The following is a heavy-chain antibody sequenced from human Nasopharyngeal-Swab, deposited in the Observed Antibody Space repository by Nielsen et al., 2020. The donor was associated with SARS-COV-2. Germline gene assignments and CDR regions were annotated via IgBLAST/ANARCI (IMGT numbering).Heavy chain of an antibody. D-gene: IGHD6-6*01. CDR2: IKTDGSEI. J-gene: IGHJ4*02. V-gene: IGHV3-7*01. CDR1: GFTFSSYW. CDR3: AREATYSSSSGGFDY. Sequence: GESLKISCAASGFTFSSYWMTWVRQAPGKGLEWVANIKTDGSEIYYVDSVKGRFTISRDNAKNSLYLQMNSLRAEDTAVYYCAREATYSSSSGGFDYWGQGTLVTVSS.